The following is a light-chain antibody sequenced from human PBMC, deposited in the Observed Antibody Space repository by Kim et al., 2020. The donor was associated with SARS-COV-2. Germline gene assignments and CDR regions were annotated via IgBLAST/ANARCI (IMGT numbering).Light chain of an antibody. J-gene: IGKJ3*01. CDR1: QTINNY. CDR2: GAS. Sequence: DIQMTQSPSSLSASIGDRVIITCRASQTINNYVNWYQVKPGEAPNLLIYGASTLQSGVPSRFSGSRSGTEFTLTINGLQPEDLATYYCQQSYGTPFTFGPGTKVDIK. CDR3: QQSYGTPFT. V-gene: IGKV1-39*01.